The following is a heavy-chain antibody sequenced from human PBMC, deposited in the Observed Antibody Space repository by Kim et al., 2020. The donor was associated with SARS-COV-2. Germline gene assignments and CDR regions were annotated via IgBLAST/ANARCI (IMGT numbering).Heavy chain of an antibody. CDR2: T. V-gene: IGHV3-23*01. D-gene: IGHD4-17*01. Sequence: TNYADSGKGRFTISRDNSKQTLYLQMNSLRVEDPAVYYCAKDRTGDDYFDYWGQGTLVTVSS. J-gene: IGHJ4*02. CDR3: AKDRTGDDYFDY.